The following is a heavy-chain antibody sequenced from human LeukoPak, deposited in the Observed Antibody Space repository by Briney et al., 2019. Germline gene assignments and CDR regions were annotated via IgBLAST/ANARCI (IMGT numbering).Heavy chain of an antibody. V-gene: IGHV5-51*01. CDR1: GYSFTSYW. D-gene: IGHD4/OR15-4a*01. CDR3: ARRDLVYNANSPRFDF. Sequence: GESLKISCTGSGYSFTSYWIGWVRQMPGKGLEWMGIIYPGDSDTRYSPSFQGQVTISADKSISTAYLQWSSLQASDSAIYYCARRDLVYNANSPRFDFWGQGTLVTVSS. CDR2: IYPGDSDT. J-gene: IGHJ4*02.